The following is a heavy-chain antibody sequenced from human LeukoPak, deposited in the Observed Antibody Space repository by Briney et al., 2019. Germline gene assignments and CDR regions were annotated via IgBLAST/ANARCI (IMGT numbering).Heavy chain of an antibody. CDR1: GFPFSSYA. J-gene: IGHJ4*02. CDR3: AKDSAKKYDDY. Sequence: GGSLRLSCEASGFPFSSYAMSWFRKAPGKGLGGVSGISGSDGSTNYADSVKGRFTISRENSKNTLYLQMNSLRAEDTAVYYCAKDSAKKYDDYWGQGTLVTVSS. V-gene: IGHV3-23*01. D-gene: IGHD2/OR15-2a*01. CDR2: ISGSDGST.